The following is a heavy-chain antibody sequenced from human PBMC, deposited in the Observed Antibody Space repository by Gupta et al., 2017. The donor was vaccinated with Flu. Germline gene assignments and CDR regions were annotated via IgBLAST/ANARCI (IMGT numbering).Heavy chain of an antibody. CDR1: AFTFSTYG. V-gene: IGHV3-30*03. Sequence: QVQLVESGGGVVQLGRSLSLTCAASAFTFSTYGMHWVRQAPGKGLEWVAVISDDGSNKIYADPVKGRFTISRDNARNTLSVQMNSLRPEDTAVYYCARPFLVRRGGRERYYGMDVWGQGTTVTVSS. CDR3: ARPFLVRRGGRERYYGMDV. J-gene: IGHJ6*02. CDR2: ISDDGSNK. D-gene: IGHD1-26*01.